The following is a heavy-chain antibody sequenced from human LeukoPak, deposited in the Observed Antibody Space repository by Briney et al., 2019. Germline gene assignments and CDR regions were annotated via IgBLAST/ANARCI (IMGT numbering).Heavy chain of an antibody. J-gene: IGHJ4*02. CDR2: ISVYNDNT. CDR3: ARVDGYHSFDY. CDR1: GYIFTSYG. D-gene: IGHD5-24*01. Sequence: GASVKVSFKASGYIFTSYGIAWVRQAPGQGLEWMGWISVYNDNTNYAQKLQGRVTMTTDTSTSTAYMELRSLRSDDTAVYYCARVDGYHSFDYWGQGALVTVSS. V-gene: IGHV1-18*01.